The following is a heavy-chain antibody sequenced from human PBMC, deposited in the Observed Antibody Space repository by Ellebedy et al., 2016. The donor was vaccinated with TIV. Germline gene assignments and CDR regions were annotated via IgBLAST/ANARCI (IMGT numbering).Heavy chain of an antibody. CDR2: ISSAGST. CDR3: ARASFYDVDLSDWYFDI. V-gene: IGHV3-66*01. J-gene: IGHJ2*01. CDR1: GFTVSTNY. D-gene: IGHD3-10*02. Sequence: GESLKISCAASGFTVSTNYMNWVRQAPGKGLEWVSIISSAGSTYYADSVKGRFIISKDTSKNTLNLQMTSLRAEDTAVYYCARASFYDVDLSDWYFDIWGRGTLVTVSS.